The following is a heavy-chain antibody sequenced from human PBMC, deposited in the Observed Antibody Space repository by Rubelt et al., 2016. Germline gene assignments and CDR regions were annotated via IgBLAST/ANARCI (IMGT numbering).Heavy chain of an antibody. J-gene: IGHJ4*02. CDR3: ARDPTSPGYSSGWPDY. Sequence: VQLQESGPGLVKPSETLSLTCTVSGGSISSYYWSWIRQPPGKGLEWIGYIYYSGSTNYNPSLKSRVTISVDTSKNQFSLKLSSVTAADTAVYYCARDPTSPGYSSGWPDYWGQGTLVTVSS. D-gene: IGHD6-19*01. V-gene: IGHV4-59*12. CDR2: IYYSGST. CDR1: GGSISSYY.